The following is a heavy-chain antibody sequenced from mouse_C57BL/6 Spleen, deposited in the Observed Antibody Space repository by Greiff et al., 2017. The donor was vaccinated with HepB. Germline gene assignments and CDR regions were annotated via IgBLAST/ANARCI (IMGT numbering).Heavy chain of an antibody. CDR2: INPNNGGT. CDR3: ARAGDSNYEAWFAY. CDR1: GYTFTDYN. V-gene: IGHV1-18*01. J-gene: IGHJ3*01. D-gene: IGHD2-5*01. Sequence: EVQLQQSGPELVKPGASVKIPCKASGYTFTDYNMDWVKQSHGKSLEWIGDINPNNGGTIYNQKFKGKATLTVDKSSSTAYMELRSLTSEDTAVYYCARAGDSNYEAWFAYWGQGTLVTVSA.